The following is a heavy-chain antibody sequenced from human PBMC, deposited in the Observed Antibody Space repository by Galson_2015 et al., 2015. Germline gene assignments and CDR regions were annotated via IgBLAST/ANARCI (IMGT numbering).Heavy chain of an antibody. Sequence: SLRLSCAASGFAFSTYSMSWVRQAPGKGLEWVSYISSHSRTIYYADSVKGRFTISRDNAKNSLYLQMNSLRDEDTAVYYCARESFTIFAMDVWGRGTKVTVSS. J-gene: IGHJ6*04. V-gene: IGHV3-48*02. CDR3: ARESFTIFAMDV. CDR2: ISSHSRTI. D-gene: IGHD3-3*01. CDR1: GFAFSTYS.